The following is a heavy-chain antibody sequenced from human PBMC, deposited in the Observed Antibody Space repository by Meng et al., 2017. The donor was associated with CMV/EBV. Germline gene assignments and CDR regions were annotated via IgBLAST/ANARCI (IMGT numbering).Heavy chain of an antibody. CDR1: GGSISNGDYY. J-gene: IGHJ3*02. CDR3: ARGGGSSGYLDAFDI. Sequence: SETLSLTCTVSGGSISNGDYYWSWIRQPPGKGLEWIGYIYYSGSTYYNPSLKSRVTISVDTSKNQFSLKLSSVTAADTAVYYCARGGGSSGYLDAFDIWGQGTMVTVSS. D-gene: IGHD3-22*01. V-gene: IGHV4-30-4*08. CDR2: IYYSGST.